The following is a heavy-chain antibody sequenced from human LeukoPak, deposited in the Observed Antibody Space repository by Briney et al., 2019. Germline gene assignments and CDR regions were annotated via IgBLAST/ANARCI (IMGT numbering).Heavy chain of an antibody. J-gene: IGHJ6*03. CDR2: ITATSSSK. V-gene: IGHV3-23*01. D-gene: IGHD3-9*01. Sequence: GRSLSLSCAASGFTFSSYGMSWVTQAPGKALEWVSAITATSSSKNDADSVQARFPISVDNSKHTVYLQMNSLRPEDTAIYYCSKNVREADWYYYYMDVWGKGTTVTVSS. CDR3: SKNVREADWYYYYMDV. CDR1: GFTFSSYG.